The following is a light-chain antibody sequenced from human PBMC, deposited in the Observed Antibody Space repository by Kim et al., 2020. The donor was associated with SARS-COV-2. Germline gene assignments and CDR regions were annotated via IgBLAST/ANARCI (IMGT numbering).Light chain of an antibody. Sequence: QSALTQSASVSGSPGQSITISCTGTNSDVGGYNHVSWYQQHPGKAPKLMVYDVSQRPSGVSNRFSGSKSGNTASLTISGLQAEDEADYYCSSYTSSTTYVFGSGTKVTVL. CDR1: NSDVGGYNH. CDR2: DVS. V-gene: IGLV2-14*03. CDR3: SSYTSSTTYV. J-gene: IGLJ1*01.